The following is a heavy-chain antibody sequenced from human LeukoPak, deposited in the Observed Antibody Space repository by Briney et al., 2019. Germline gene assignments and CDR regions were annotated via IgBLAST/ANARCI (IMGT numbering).Heavy chain of an antibody. CDR2: IIPIFGTA. J-gene: IGHJ4*02. CDR1: GGTFSSYA. D-gene: IGHD6-19*01. V-gene: IGHV1-69*05. Sequence: ASVKVSCKASGGTFSSYAISWVRQAPGQGLEWMGRIIPIFGTANYAQKFQGRVTITTDESTGTAYMELSSLRSEDTAVYYCAEGHLAGYSSGWLDYWGQGTLVTVSS. CDR3: AEGHLAGYSSGWLDY.